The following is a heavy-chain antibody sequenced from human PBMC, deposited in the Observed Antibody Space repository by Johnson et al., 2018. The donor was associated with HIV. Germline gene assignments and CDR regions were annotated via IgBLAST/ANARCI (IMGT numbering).Heavy chain of an antibody. CDR3: AKGRYGGAFDI. CDR1: GFTFTNAW. CDR2: ISYDGSNK. V-gene: IGHV3-30*18. J-gene: IGHJ3*02. Sequence: QVQLVESGGGLVKPGGSLRLSCAASGFTFTNAWMHWVRQAPGKGLEWVAVISYDGSNKYYADSVKGRFTISRDNSKDMLYLQMNSLRAGDMAVYYCAKGRYGGAFDIWGQGTMVTVSS. D-gene: IGHD5-18*01.